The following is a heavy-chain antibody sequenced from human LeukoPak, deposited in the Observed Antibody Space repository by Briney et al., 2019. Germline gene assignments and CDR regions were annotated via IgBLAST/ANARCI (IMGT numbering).Heavy chain of an antibody. J-gene: IGHJ4*02. CDR3: AKKGAPSTGTLDFAF. D-gene: IGHD1/OR15-1a*01. Sequence: GGSLRLSCAASGFTFSDYYMSWIRQAPGKGLEWVSYISSSGSTIYYADSVKGRFTISRDNSKNTLFLQMNSLRAEDTAVYYCAKKGAPSTGTLDFAFWGQGTLVTVSS. CDR2: ISSSGSTI. V-gene: IGHV3-11*01. CDR1: GFTFSDYY.